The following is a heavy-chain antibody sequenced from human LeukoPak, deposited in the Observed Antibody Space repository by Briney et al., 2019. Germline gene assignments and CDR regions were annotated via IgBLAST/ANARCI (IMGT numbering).Heavy chain of an antibody. CDR3: TRDFFGSGYERTGFDY. Sequence: GRSLRLSCTASGFTFGDYAMSWVRQAPGKGLEWEGFIRSKAYGGTTEYAASVKGRFTISRDDSKSIAYLQMNSLKTEDTAVYYCTRDFFGSGYERTGFDYWGQGTLVTVSS. V-gene: IGHV3-49*04. CDR2: IRSKAYGGTT. D-gene: IGHD5-12*01. CDR1: GFTFGDYA. J-gene: IGHJ4*02.